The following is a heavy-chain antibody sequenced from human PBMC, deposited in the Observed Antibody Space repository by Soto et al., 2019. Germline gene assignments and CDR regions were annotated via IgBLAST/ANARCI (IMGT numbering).Heavy chain of an antibody. CDR2: IRFDGSNE. V-gene: IGHV3-33*01. J-gene: IGHJ4*02. Sequence: QEQLVESGGGVVQPGTSLRLSCAVPGGIFHGYGMHWVRQAPGKGLEWVAIIRFDGSNEEYADSVKGRFTISRDNSKNTLYLQMNTLGAEDTAVYDCASDGIGGTVFRGYLDYWGRGTVVTVSS. CDR1: GGIFHGYG. CDR3: ASDGIGGTVFRGYLDY. D-gene: IGHD1-7*01.